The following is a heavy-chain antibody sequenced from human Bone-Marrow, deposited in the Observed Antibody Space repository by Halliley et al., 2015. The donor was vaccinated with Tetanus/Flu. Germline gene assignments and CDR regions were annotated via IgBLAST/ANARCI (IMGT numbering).Heavy chain of an antibody. Sequence: TLSLTCTVSGDSITTNYWWSWVRQPPGKGLEWIGEVYHSGSTNYSPSLKSRVTISIDKSKNHFSLKLSSVTAAVTALYFCARGGGPLDYWGQGSLVTVSS. V-gene: IGHV4-4*01. CDR1: GDSITTNYW. J-gene: IGHJ4*02. D-gene: IGHD3-16*01. CDR3: ARGGGPLDY. CDR2: VYHSGST.